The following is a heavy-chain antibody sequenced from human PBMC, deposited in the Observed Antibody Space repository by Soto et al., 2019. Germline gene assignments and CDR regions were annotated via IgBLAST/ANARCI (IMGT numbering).Heavy chain of an antibody. V-gene: IGHV3-33*01. J-gene: IGHJ6*03. CDR2: IWYDGNNE. CDR3: ARGSGYYYYYMDV. CDR1: RFIFSNYG. D-gene: IGHD6-25*01. Sequence: QGQLEESGGGVVQPGRSLRLSCAASRFIFSNYGMHWVRQAPGKGLEWVAVIWYDGNNEYYADSVKGRFSISRDNSKNTLYLQMNSLRDEDTAVYYCARGSGYYYYYMDVWGKGTTVTVSS.